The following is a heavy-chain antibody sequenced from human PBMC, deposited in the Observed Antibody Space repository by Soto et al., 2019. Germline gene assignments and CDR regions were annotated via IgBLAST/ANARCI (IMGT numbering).Heavy chain of an antibody. CDR1: GFTFNSYG. V-gene: IGHV3-30*18. Sequence: QVQLVESGGDVVQPGRSLRLSCAASGFTFNSYGIHWVRQAPGKGLEWVAVISYDGINKYYGDSVKGRFTISRDNSKNRLYLQMNSLRVEDTAVYYCAKDRYYYDSSGYYYYFDYWGQGTLVTVSS. CDR3: AKDRYYYDSSGYYYYFDY. D-gene: IGHD3-22*01. CDR2: ISYDGINK. J-gene: IGHJ4*02.